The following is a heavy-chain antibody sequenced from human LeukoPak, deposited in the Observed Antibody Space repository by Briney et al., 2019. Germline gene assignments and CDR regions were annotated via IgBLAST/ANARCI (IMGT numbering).Heavy chain of an antibody. Sequence: SETLSLTCAVSGVSTSNGIYYWGWVRQPPGKGLEWIGSVYYGGSTYYNPSLRSRFTMSFDTSKNQFSLRLSSATAADTAVYYCARHAEYNSGWYFYLDHWGQGILVTVSS. V-gene: IGHV4-39*01. J-gene: IGHJ4*02. CDR3: ARHAEYNSGWYFYLDH. CDR1: GVSTSNGIYY. D-gene: IGHD6-19*01. CDR2: VYYGGST.